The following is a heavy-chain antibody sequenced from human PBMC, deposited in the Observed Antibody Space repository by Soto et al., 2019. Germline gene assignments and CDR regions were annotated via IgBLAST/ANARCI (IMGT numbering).Heavy chain of an antibody. J-gene: IGHJ6*03. CDR3: ARGGISHWAYFYYMDV. Sequence: SETLSLTCVVSGWSLSDYFWSWIRQPPGMALEWIGEINHLGSINYNPSLKSRVTMSVDTSKNQFSLTLNSVTAADTATYYCARGGISHWAYFYYMDVWDRGTTVTVSS. V-gene: IGHV4-34*01. D-gene: IGHD2-21*01. CDR2: INHLGSI. CDR1: GWSLSDYF.